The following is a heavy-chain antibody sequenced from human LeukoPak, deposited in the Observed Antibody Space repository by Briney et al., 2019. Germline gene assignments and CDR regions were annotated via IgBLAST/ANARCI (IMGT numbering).Heavy chain of an antibody. CDR3: ATDLVGVPDY. D-gene: IGHD1-26*01. Sequence: GATVKISCKASGYTFTDYYMHGLQQAPGKGLEWMGRVDPEDGETIYAEKFQGRVTITADTSTDTAYMELSSLRSEDTAVYYCATDLVGVPDYCGHGTLVTVSS. CDR1: GYTFTDYY. J-gene: IGHJ4*01. V-gene: IGHV1-69-2*01. CDR2: VDPEDGET.